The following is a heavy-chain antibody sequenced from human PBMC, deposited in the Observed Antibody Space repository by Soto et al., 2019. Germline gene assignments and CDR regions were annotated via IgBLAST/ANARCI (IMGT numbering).Heavy chain of an antibody. Sequence: SETLSLTRDVSGGSVSNNNWWSWVRQSPGEGLEWIGEIHHGGSTNYNPSLQSRVTISVDQSKNQFFLKLSSVTAADTAVYYCTKNSAYALDYWGQGALVTVS. CDR1: GGSVSNNNW. D-gene: IGHD5-12*01. CDR2: IHHGGST. J-gene: IGHJ4*02. V-gene: IGHV4-4*02. CDR3: TKNSAYALDY.